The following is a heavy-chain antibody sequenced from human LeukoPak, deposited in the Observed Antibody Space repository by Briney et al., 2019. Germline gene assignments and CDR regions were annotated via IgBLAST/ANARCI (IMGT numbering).Heavy chain of an antibody. V-gene: IGHV5-51*01. CDR1: GYSFTSYW. CDR2: IYPGDSDT. CDR3: ARISGYCSGGSCYWIDY. J-gene: IGHJ4*02. Sequence: GESLKISCKGSGYSFTSYWIGCVRQMPGKGLEWMGIIYPGDSDTRNSPSFQGQVTISADKSISTAYLQWSSLKASDTAMYYCARISGYCSGGSCYWIDYWGQGTLVTVSS. D-gene: IGHD2-15*01.